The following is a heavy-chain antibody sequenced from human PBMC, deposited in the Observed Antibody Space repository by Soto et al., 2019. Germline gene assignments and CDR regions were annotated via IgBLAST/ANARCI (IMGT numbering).Heavy chain of an antibody. CDR1: GFTFSSYA. J-gene: IGHJ4*02. CDR2: ISGSGGST. CDR3: AKSAILTGYMGYYFDY. V-gene: IGHV3-23*01. D-gene: IGHD3-9*01. Sequence: GGSLRLSCAASGFTFSSYAMSWVRQSPGKGLEWVSAISGSGGSTYYADSVKGRFTISRDNSKNTLYLQMNSLRAEDTAVYYCAKSAILTGYMGYYFDYWGQGTLVTVSS.